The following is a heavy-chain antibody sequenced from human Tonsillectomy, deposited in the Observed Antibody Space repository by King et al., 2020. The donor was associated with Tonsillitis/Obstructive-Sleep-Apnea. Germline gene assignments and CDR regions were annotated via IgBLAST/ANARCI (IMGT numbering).Heavy chain of an antibody. Sequence: QLVQSGGGLVQPGGSLRLSCAASGFTFTSHAMSWVRQAPGKGLEWVSGTSGSGDSTYYTDSVKGRFTISRDNSKNTLYLQMNSLRAEDTAVYYCARTPYGSGTYYYFDYWGQGTLVTVSS. CDR1: GFTFTSHA. D-gene: IGHD3-10*01. J-gene: IGHJ4*02. V-gene: IGHV3-23*04. CDR2: TSGSGDST. CDR3: ARTPYGSGTYYYFDY.